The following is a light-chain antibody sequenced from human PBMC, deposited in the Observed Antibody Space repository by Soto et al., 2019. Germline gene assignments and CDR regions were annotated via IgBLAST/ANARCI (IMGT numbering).Light chain of an antibody. CDR2: YDD. CDR1: SSNIGNNA. Sequence: QSVLTQPPSVSEAPRRRVTISCSGSSSNIGNNAVNWYQQLPGKAPKLLIYYDDLLPSRVSDRFSASKSGTSASLAISGLQSEDEADYHCAAWDDSLNGYVFGTGTKVTVL. V-gene: IGLV1-36*01. CDR3: AAWDDSLNGYV. J-gene: IGLJ1*01.